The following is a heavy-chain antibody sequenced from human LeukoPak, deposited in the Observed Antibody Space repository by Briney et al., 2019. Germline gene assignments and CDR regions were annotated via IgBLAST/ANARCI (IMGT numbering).Heavy chain of an antibody. CDR2: IYTTGST. CDR1: GGSISTYY. CDR3: ARGPGGFDI. J-gene: IGHJ3*02. Sequence: SETLSLTCTVSGGSISTYYWSWVRQPPGKGLEYIGYIYTTGSTNYNPSLKSRVTMSVDTSKNQFSLKLSSVTAADTAVYYCARGPGGFDIWGQGTMVTVSS. D-gene: IGHD1-1*01. V-gene: IGHV4-4*09.